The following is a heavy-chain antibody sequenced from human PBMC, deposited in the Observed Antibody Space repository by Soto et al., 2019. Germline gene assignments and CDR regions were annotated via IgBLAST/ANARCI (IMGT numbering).Heavy chain of an antibody. V-gene: IGHV3-33*01. J-gene: IGHJ4*02. CDR3: ARGGLDGTYCGGACYTLDY. Sequence: QVQLVESGGGVVQPGRSLRLSCAASGFTFSSYGMHWVRQAPGKGLEWVAIINFDGSYKYYADSVKGRFTISRDNSRNILYLQMDSLSAEDTAVYYCARGGLDGTYCGGACYTLDYWGQGNLVTVSS. D-gene: IGHD2-21*02. CDR2: INFDGSYK. CDR1: GFTFSSYG.